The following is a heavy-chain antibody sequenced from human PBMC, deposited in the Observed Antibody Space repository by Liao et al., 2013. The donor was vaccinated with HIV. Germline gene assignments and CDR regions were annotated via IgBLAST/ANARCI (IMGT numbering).Heavy chain of an antibody. D-gene: IGHD2-8*01. Sequence: QVQLQQWGAGLLKPSETLSLTCAVYGGSFSGYYWSWIRQPPGKGLQWIGEINHSGSTNYNPSLKSRVTISIDTPKNQFSLKLSSVTAADTAVYYCARGLHCSNGVCRNWFDPWGQGTLVTVSS. J-gene: IGHJ5*02. V-gene: IGHV4-34*01. CDR2: INHSGST. CDR3: ARGLHCSNGVCRNWFDP. CDR1: GGSFSGYY.